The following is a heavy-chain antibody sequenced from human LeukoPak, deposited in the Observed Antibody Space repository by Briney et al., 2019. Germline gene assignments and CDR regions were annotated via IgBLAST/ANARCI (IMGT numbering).Heavy chain of an antibody. D-gene: IGHD3-3*01. J-gene: IGHJ4*02. Sequence: ASVKVSCKASGYTFTGYYMHWVRQAPGQGLEWMGWINPSGGSTSYAQKFQGRVTMTRDMSTSTVYMELSSLRSEDTAVYYCARDHGLRFLEWLSDYWGQGTLVTVSS. CDR2: INPSGGST. V-gene: IGHV1-46*01. CDR3: ARDHGLRFLEWLSDY. CDR1: GYTFTGYY.